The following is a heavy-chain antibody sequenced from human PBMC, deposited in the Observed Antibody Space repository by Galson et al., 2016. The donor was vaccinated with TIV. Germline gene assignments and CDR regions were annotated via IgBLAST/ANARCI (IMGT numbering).Heavy chain of an antibody. D-gene: IGHD2-21*02. J-gene: IGHJ4*02. CDR2: INWNGGST. V-gene: IGHV3-20*04. CDR3: AREVACGGACYYFDN. Sequence: SLRLSCAASGFTFDDYGVSWVRQVPGKGLEWVSSINWNGGSTGYAASVKGRFTISRDNAKSSLYLQMNSLRAEDTALYYCAREVACGGACYYFDNWGQGTLVTVSS. CDR1: GFTFDDYG.